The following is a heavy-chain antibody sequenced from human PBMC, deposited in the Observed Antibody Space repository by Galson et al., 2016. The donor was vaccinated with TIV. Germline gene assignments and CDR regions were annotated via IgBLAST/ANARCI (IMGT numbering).Heavy chain of an antibody. Sequence: SLRLSCAASGFNFGNYWMSWVRQAPGKGLEWVANIDKDGNEKYYVDSVKGRFTISRDNAKNTLYLQMNSMRAEDMAIFYCARLLEWTHEAFDTWGQGTMVTVSA. CDR3: ARLLEWTHEAFDT. CDR1: GFNFGNYW. CDR2: IDKDGNEK. D-gene: IGHD3-3*01. J-gene: IGHJ3*02. V-gene: IGHV3-7*01.